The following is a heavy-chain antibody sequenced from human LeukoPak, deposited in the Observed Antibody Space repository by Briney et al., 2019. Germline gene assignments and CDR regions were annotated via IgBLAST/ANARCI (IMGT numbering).Heavy chain of an antibody. CDR2: ISYDGSNK. CDR3: ARDLSDILTGPFDY. CDR1: GFTFSSYA. J-gene: IGHJ4*02. V-gene: IGHV3-30-3*01. D-gene: IGHD3-9*01. Sequence: GRSLRLSCAASGFTFSSYAMHWVRRAPGKGLEWVAVISYDGSNKYYADSVKGRFTISRDNSKNTLYLQMNSLRAEDTAVYYCARDLSDILTGPFDYWGQGTLVTVSS.